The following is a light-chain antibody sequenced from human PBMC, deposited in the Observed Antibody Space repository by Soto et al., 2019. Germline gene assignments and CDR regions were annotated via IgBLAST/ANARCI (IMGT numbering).Light chain of an antibody. V-gene: IGLV2-14*01. CDR1: SSDFGGYNY. CDR3: SSYTSSSTL. Sequence: QSVLTQPASVSGSPGQSITISCTGTSSDFGGYNYVSWYQQHPGKAPKLMIYEVSNRPSGVSNRFSGSKSGNTASLTISGLQAEDEADYYCSSYTSSSTLFGTGTKLTVL. CDR2: EVS. J-gene: IGLJ1*01.